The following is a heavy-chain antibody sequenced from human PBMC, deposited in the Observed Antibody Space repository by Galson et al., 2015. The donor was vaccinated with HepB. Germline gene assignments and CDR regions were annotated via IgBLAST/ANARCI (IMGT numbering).Heavy chain of an antibody. J-gene: IGHJ2*01. CDR1: GGTFSSYA. CDR2: IIPIFGTA. Sequence: SVKVSCKASGGTFSSYAISWVRQAPGQGLECMGGIIPIFGTANYAQKFQGRVTITADESTSTAYMELSSLRSEDTAVYYCARGGGYSSGWFGGFNPPNWYFDLWGRGTLVTVSS. V-gene: IGHV1-69*13. CDR3: ARGGGYSSGWFGGFNPPNWYFDL. D-gene: IGHD6-19*01.